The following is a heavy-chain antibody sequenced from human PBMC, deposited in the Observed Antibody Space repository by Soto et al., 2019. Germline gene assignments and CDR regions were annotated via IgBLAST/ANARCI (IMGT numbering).Heavy chain of an antibody. CDR1: GFSLRTYG. CDR2: ISPK. D-gene: IGHD1-1*01. J-gene: IGHJ3*01. CDR3: ARDDAFGNENAFDL. Sequence: GGSLRLSCAVSGFSLRTYGFHWVRQPPGKGLEWVAVISPKGHSDSVEGRFTISRDNSKDTLYLQMNNLRAEDTAVYYCARDDAFGNENAFDLWGQGTMVTVSS. V-gene: IGHV3-33*01.